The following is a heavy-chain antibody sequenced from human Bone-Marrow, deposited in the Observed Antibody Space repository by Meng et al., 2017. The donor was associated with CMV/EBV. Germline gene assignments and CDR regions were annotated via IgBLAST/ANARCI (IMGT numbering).Heavy chain of an antibody. CDR3: ARGGGYCSSTSCYYFKYYYYYGMDV. D-gene: IGHD2-2*01. Sequence: GESLKISCAASGFTFSSYWMSWVRQAPGKGLEWVANIKQDGSEKYYVDSVKGRFTISRDNAKNSLYLQMNSLRAEDTAVYYCARGGGYCSSTSCYYFKYYYYYGMDVWGQGTTVTVSS. CDR2: IKQDGSEK. J-gene: IGHJ6*01. CDR1: GFTFSSYW. V-gene: IGHV3-7*01.